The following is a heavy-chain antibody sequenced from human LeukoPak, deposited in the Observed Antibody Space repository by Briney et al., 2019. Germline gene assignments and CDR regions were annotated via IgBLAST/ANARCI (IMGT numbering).Heavy chain of an antibody. CDR2: INHSGST. Sequence: SETLSLTCAVYGGSFSGYYWSWIRQPPGKGLEWIGEINHSGSTNYNPSLKSRVTISVDTSKNQFSLKLSSVTAADTAVYYCAIVDDSSGYYLDYYYYGMDVWGQGTTVTVSS. CDR1: GGSFSGYY. D-gene: IGHD3-22*01. CDR3: AIVDDSSGYYLDYYYYGMDV. J-gene: IGHJ6*02. V-gene: IGHV4-34*01.